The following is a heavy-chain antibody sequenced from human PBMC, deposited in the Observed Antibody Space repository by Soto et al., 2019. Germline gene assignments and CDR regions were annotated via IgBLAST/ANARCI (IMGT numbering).Heavy chain of an antibody. CDR2: ISGYNGDI. CDR1: GYTFTSYG. CDR3: ARGSPFDT. Sequence: QVQLVQSGAEVKKTGASVKVSCKASGYTFTSYGLSWVRQAPGQGLEWMGWISGYNGDINYAPKLQGRVTITRDTSTSTAYMELRSLRSDDTAVYFCARGSPFDTWGQGTLITVSS. V-gene: IGHV1-18*01. J-gene: IGHJ4*02.